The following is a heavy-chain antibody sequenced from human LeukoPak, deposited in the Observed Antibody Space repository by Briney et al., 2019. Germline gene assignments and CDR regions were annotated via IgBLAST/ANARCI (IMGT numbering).Heavy chain of an antibody. J-gene: IGHJ3*01. CDR1: GSTFDDYA. CDR2: ISWNSGSI. V-gene: IGHV3-9*01. Sequence: PGGSLRLSCVASGSTFDDYAMHWVRQVPGKGLEWVSGISWNSGSIGYADSVKGRFTISRDNARNSLYLQMNSLRAEDTAVYYCAKEAGQDYGALDAFDVWGQGTMVTVSS. D-gene: IGHD4-17*01. CDR3: AKEAGQDYGALDAFDV.